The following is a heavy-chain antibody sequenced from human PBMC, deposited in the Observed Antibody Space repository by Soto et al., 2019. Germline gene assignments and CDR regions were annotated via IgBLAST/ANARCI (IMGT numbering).Heavy chain of an antibody. CDR1: GGSMRNYY. D-gene: IGHD6-13*01. J-gene: IGHJ5*02. Sequence: SETLSLTCTVSGGSMRNYYWSWIRQPPGKGLEWIGYVSHSGITNYNPSLQSRVTISVDTSRSHFSLKLSSVTAADTAVYYCAREVVGAAATRWFDPWGQGTLGTSPQ. CDR3: AREVVGAAATRWFDP. V-gene: IGHV4-59*01. CDR2: VSHSGIT.